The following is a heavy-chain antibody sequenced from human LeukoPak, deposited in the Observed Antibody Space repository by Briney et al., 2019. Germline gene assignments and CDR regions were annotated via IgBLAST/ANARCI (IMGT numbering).Heavy chain of an antibody. CDR1: GGSISSYY. J-gene: IGHJ3*02. Sequence: SETLSLTCTVSGGSISSYYRSWIRQPPGKGLEWIGYIYYSGSTNYNPSLKSRVTISVDTSKNQFSLKLSSVTAADTAVYYCARGMSYAFDIWGQGTMVTVSS. CDR2: IYYSGST. V-gene: IGHV4-59*01. CDR3: ARGMSYAFDI.